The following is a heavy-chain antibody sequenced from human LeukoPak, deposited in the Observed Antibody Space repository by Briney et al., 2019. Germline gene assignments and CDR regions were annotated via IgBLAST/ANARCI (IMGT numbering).Heavy chain of an antibody. CDR2: ISSDGNTK. CDR3: SKGQWLVEQTFDY. Sequence: GGSLRLSCAASGFSFSTFAMHWVRQAPGKGLEWVGVISSDGNTKYNADSVKGRFTISRDNSKNTLFLQMNSLRAEDTAVYYCSKGQWLVEQTFDYWGQGTLVTVSS. J-gene: IGHJ4*02. CDR1: GFSFSTFA. D-gene: IGHD6-19*01. V-gene: IGHV3-30-3*01.